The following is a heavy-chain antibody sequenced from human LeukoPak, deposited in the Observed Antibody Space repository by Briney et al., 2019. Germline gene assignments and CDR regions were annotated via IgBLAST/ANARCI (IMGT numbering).Heavy chain of an antibody. J-gene: IGHJ4*02. V-gene: IGHV3-15*01. D-gene: IGHD5-18*01. Sequence: GGSLRLSCAATGFTFSNAWMSWVRQAPGKGLEWVGRIKSKTDGGTTDYAAPVKGRFTISRDDSKNTLYLQMNSLKTEDTVVYYCTTGPPDTAMELDYWGQGTLVTVSS. CDR1: GFTFSNAW. CDR3: TTGPPDTAMELDY. CDR2: IKSKTDGGTT.